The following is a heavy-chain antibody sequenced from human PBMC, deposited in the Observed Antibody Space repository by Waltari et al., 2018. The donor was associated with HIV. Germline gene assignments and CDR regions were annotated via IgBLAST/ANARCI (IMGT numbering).Heavy chain of an antibody. J-gene: IGHJ4*01. V-gene: IGHV5-51*03. CDR1: VYSLTSHC. Sequence: VQPVQSGAEAKTPGESLQFSCKGSVYSLTSHCTGGGRQMPGESLEWMGIICTCDSDTRYSPSFQGQVTNSAHKSISTADLQWGSLKASDTAMYYCVRLGSLYRSTWEVYSFDYWEHGTLVTVSS. CDR3: VRLGSLYRSTWEVYSFDY. D-gene: IGHD6-13*01. CDR2: ICTCDSDT.